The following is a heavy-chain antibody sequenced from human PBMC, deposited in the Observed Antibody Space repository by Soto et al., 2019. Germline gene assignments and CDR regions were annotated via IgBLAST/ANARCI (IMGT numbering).Heavy chain of an antibody. V-gene: IGHV1-3*04. CDR1: GYTFTRYA. D-gene: IGHD6-19*01. CDR2: INIGNGNT. J-gene: IGHJ5*02. CDR3: AREVPRGSGWYHWFAP. Sequence: GASVKVSCKASGYTFTRYAMHWVRQAPGHRLEWMGWINIGNGNTKYSQKFQGRVTITRETSANTTYMELSSLRSEDTSIYYCAREVPRGSGWYHWFAPRSQGTLVTVSS.